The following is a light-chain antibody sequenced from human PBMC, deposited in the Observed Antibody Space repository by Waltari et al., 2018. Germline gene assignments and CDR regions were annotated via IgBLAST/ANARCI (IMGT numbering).Light chain of an antibody. J-gene: IGLJ2*01. Sequence: QSALTPPRPVSGSPGQSVTISCTGTSSDVFGYNYFSLYQEHPGKAPKLIIYDFNKWPSGVPDRFSGSKSGNTASLTISGLQAEDEADYYCCSYAGRYTLLFGGGTKLTVL. CDR3: CSYAGRYTLL. CDR2: DFN. CDR1: SSDVFGYNY. V-gene: IGLV2-11*02.